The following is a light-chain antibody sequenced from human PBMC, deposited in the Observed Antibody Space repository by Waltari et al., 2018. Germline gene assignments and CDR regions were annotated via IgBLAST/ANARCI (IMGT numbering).Light chain of an antibody. CDR1: QSVSRNY. CDR2: GAS. V-gene: IGKV3-20*01. J-gene: IGKJ5*01. CDR3: QQYGTSPIT. Sequence: EIVLTQSPGTLSLSPGERATLSCRARQSVSRNYLAWYQQKPGQAPRLLIYGASSRATGIPDRFSGSGTGTAFTLTISRLESEDFAVYYCQQYGTSPITFGQGTRLDIK.